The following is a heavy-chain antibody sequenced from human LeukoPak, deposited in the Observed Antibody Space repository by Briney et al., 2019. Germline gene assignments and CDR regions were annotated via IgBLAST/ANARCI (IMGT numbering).Heavy chain of an antibody. Sequence: GESLKISCKGSGYIFTSYWIGWVRQMPGKGLEWMGIIYPGDSDTRYSPSFQGQVTISADKSISTAYLQWSSLKASDTAMYYCARRNYYDSSGHVSHAFDIWGQGTMVTVSS. V-gene: IGHV5-51*01. J-gene: IGHJ3*02. CDR3: ARRNYYDSSGHVSHAFDI. CDR1: GYIFTSYW. CDR2: IYPGDSDT. D-gene: IGHD3-22*01.